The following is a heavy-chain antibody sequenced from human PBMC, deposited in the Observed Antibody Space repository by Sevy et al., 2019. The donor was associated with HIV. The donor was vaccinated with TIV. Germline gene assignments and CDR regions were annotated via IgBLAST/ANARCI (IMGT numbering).Heavy chain of an antibody. Sequence: GESLKISCAASGFTFNTYSLIWVRQTPGKGLEWLSFIGTAAGVTYYADSVKGRFTISRVNAKNSLYLQMNSLRDDDTAVYYCARCPGHYSIDYWGQGTLVTVSS. J-gene: IGHJ4*02. V-gene: IGHV3-48*02. CDR3: ARCPGHYSIDY. CDR1: GFTFNTYS. D-gene: IGHD2-21*01. CDR2: IGTAAGVT.